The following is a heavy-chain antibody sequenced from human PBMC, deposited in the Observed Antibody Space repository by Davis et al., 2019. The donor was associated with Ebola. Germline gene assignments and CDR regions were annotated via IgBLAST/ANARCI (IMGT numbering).Heavy chain of an antibody. CDR2: ISGYNGNT. Sequence: AASVKVSCKASGYTFTRYGITWVRQAPGQGLEWMGWISGYNGNTKYAQKLQGRVTMTTDTSTTTAYMELRSLRSDDSAVYYCATTFGFDYWGQGTLVTVSS. CDR3: ATTFGFDY. J-gene: IGHJ4*02. V-gene: IGHV1-18*01. D-gene: IGHD3-16*01. CDR1: GYTFTRYG.